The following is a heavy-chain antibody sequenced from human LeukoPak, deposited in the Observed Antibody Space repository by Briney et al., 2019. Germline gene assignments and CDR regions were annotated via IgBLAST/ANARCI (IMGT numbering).Heavy chain of an antibody. Sequence: PGRSLRLSCAASGFTFSSYAMHWVRQAPGKGLEWVAVISYDGSNKYYADSVKGRFTISRDNSKNTLYLQMNSLRAEDTAVYYCAREHPYYYDSGAFDIWGQGTMVTVSS. D-gene: IGHD3-22*01. CDR2: ISYDGSNK. V-gene: IGHV3-30*04. CDR3: AREHPYYYDSGAFDI. CDR1: GFTFSSYA. J-gene: IGHJ3*02.